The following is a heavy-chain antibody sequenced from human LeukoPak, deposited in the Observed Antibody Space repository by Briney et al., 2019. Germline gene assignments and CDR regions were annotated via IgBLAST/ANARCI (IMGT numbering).Heavy chain of an antibody. V-gene: IGHV4-4*09. CDR1: GGSISSYY. CDR3: ARLQGYSSSSRYYYYYYMDV. CDR2: IYTSGST. J-gene: IGHJ6*03. D-gene: IGHD6-6*01. Sequence: SSETLSLTCTVSGGSISSYYWSWIRQPPGKGLEWIGYIYTSGSTNYNPSLKSRVTISVDTSKNQFSLKLSSVTAADTAVYYCARLQGYSSSSRYYYYYYMDVRGKGTTVTVSS.